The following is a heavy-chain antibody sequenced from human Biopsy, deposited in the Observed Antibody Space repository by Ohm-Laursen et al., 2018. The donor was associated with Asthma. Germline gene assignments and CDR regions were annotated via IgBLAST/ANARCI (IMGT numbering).Heavy chain of an antibody. CDR1: GVSIRSYY. V-gene: IGHV4-59*01. CDR3: AGFCSGGNCPDH. Sequence: TLSLTCPVSGVSIRSYYWTWIRQPPGKGLEWIGNIHYSGSTYSNPSLKSRVTISVDTSKKQISLRLSSVIAADTAVYYCAGFCSGGNCPDHWGQGTLVTVSS. CDR2: IHYSGST. D-gene: IGHD2-15*01. J-gene: IGHJ4*02.